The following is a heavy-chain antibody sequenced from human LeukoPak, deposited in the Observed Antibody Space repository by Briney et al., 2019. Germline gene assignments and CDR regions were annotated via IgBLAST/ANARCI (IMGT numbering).Heavy chain of an antibody. CDR1: GYTFTSYD. D-gene: IGHD2-2*01. V-gene: IGHV1-8*03. Sequence: ASVKVSCKASGYTFTSYDINWVRQATGQGLEWMGWMNPNSGNTGYAQKFQGRVTITRNTSISTAYMELSSLRSDDTAVYYCARDTPVPAAMAPDYWGQGTLVPVSS. CDR2: MNPNSGNT. CDR3: ARDTPVPAAMAPDY. J-gene: IGHJ4*02.